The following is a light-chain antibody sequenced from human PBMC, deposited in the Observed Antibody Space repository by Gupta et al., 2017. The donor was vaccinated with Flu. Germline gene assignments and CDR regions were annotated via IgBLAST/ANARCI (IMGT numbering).Light chain of an antibody. V-gene: IGKV3-11*01. CDR3: HQRSSRPPLT. CDR2: DAA. CDR1: KSVVAY. J-gene: IGKJ4*01. Sequence: DRATLSCRASKSVVAYLAWYQHKPGQAPRLLIYDAATRAPGVPARFSGGGYGTEFTLAISSLEPEDFAVYYCHQRSSRPPLTFGGGTKVEI.